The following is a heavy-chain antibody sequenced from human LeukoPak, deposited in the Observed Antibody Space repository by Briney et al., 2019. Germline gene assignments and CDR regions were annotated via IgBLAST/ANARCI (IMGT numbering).Heavy chain of an antibody. V-gene: IGHV3-23*01. CDR3: VKGSYYEFRGQYCFDY. CDR1: GFSFSSYP. CDR2: SNGSGDST. D-gene: IGHD3-22*01. Sequence: WESLSLSCAASGFSFSSYPLCWVRHGQRQGLELDSASNGSGDSTYYANSVKGRFTIIRDNSKNTLYLQMDSLMTEDTAVNYCVKGSYYEFRGQYCFDYWPQGTLVSVS. J-gene: IGHJ4*02.